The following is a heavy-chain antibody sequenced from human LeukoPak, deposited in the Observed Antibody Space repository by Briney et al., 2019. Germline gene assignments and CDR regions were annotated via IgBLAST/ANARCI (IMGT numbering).Heavy chain of an antibody. CDR2: MNPNRGDT. CDR3: ARNGDYYFDS. D-gene: IGHD4-17*01. V-gene: IGHV1-8*03. J-gene: IGHJ4*02. CDR1: GYTFTRYD. Sequence: ASVKVSCKASGYTFTRYDINWVRQATGQGLEWMGWMNPNRGDTGYAQKFQGRVTITRNTSISTAYMELSSLRSEDTAVYYCARNGDYYFDSWGQGSLVTVSS.